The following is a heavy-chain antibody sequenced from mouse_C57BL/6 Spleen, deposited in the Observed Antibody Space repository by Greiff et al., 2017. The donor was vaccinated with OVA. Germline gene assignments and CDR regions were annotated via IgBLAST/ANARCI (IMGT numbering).Heavy chain of an antibody. J-gene: IGHJ2*01. CDR3: ARSADVTTVVDFDY. Sequence: QVQLKQPGAELVKPGASVKLSCKASGYTFTSYWMHWVKQRPGQGLEWIGMIHPNSGSTNYNEKFKSKATLTVDKSSSTAYMQLSSLTSEDSAVYYCARSADVTTVVDFDYWGQGTTLTVSS. CDR2: IHPNSGST. CDR1: GYTFTSYW. V-gene: IGHV1-64*01. D-gene: IGHD1-1*01.